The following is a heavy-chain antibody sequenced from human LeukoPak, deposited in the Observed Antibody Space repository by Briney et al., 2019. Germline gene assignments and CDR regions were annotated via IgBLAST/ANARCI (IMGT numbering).Heavy chain of an antibody. CDR3: AKRGVVIRVILGGFHKEAYYFDS. D-gene: IGHD3-22*01. J-gene: IGHJ4*02. V-gene: IGHV3-23*01. CDR1: GITLSNYG. Sequence: GGSLRLSCAVSGITLSNYGLSWGRQAPGKGLEWVAGISDSGGRTNYAASVKGRFTISTDNPRNTLYLQMDSLRAADTAVYFCAKRGVVIRVILGGFHKEAYYFDSWGQGALVTVSS. CDR2: ISDSGGRT.